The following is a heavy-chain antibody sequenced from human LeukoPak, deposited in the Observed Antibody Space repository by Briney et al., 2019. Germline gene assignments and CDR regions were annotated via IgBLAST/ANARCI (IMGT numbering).Heavy chain of an antibody. D-gene: IGHD6-13*01. CDR1: GFTFSSYS. Sequence: PGGSLRLSCAASGFTFSSYSMNWVRQAPGKGLEWVSYISSSSSTIYYADSVKGRFTISRDNAKDSLYLQMNSLRAEDTAVYYCARDVSYSSSWYPNWFDPWGQGTLVTVSS. CDR2: ISSSSSTI. CDR3: ARDVSYSSSWYPNWFDP. J-gene: IGHJ5*02. V-gene: IGHV3-48*01.